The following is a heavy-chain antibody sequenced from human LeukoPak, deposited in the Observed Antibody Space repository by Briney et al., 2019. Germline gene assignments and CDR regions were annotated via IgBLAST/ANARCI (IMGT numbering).Heavy chain of an antibody. CDR3: ARGARNDFWSGYSHYYYYYGMDV. J-gene: IGHJ6*02. V-gene: IGHV4-34*01. CDR1: GVSFSGYY. D-gene: IGHD3-3*01. CDR2: INHSGST. Sequence: PSETLSLTCAVYGVSFSGYYWSWIRQPPGKGLEWIGEINHSGSTNYNPSLKSRVTISVDTSKNQFSLKLSSVTAADTAVYYCARGARNDFWSGYSHYYYYYGMDVWGQGTTVTVSS.